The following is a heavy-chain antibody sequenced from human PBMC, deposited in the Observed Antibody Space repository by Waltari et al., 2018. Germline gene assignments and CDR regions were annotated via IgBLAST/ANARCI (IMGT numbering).Heavy chain of an antibody. CDR1: GFTFSSYW. J-gene: IGHJ4*02. CDR2: IKKDGSEK. D-gene: IGHD5-12*01. CDR3: ARDPRVATISDY. Sequence: EVQLVESGGGLVQPGGSLRLSCAASGFTFSSYWMSWVRQAPGKGLEWVANIKKDGSEKYYVDYVKGRFTISRDNAKNSLYLQMNSLRAEDTAVYYCARDPRVATISDYWGQGTLVTVSS. V-gene: IGHV3-7*03.